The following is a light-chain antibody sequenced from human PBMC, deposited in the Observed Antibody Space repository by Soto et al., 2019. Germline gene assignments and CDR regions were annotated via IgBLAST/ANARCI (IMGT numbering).Light chain of an antibody. CDR3: QKYARFPYS. Sequence: DIQMTQSPSTLSASLGDTVTITCRASQSLSYWLAWYQHKPGQAPKLLIHKASTLESGVPPRFSGSGTGTEFPLTISSLQHDDFATIYCQKYARFPYSFGQGTKLEIK. J-gene: IGKJ2*01. CDR2: KAS. V-gene: IGKV1-5*03. CDR1: QSLSYW.